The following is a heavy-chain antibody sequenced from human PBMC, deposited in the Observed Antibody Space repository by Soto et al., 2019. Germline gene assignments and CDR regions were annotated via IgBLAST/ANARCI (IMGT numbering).Heavy chain of an antibody. V-gene: IGHV1-8*01. D-gene: IGHD3-10*01. CDR2: TNPNSGNI. CDR3: ARGRASGSYYLLDY. CDR1: GNTFTSYD. Sequence: ASVKVSCKASGNTFTSYDINWVRQATGHGLEWMGWTNPNSGNIGYAQKFQGRVTMTRDTAIRTAYMEVSRLRSDDTAVYYCARGRASGSYYLLDYWGQGTLVTVSS. J-gene: IGHJ4*02.